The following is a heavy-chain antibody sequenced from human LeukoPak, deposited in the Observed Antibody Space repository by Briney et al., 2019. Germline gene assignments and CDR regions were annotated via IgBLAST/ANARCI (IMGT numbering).Heavy chain of an antibody. J-gene: IGHJ4*02. CDR3: AEGKDVWGSYRTEFDF. CDR1: GLTFRSHA. Sequence: AGGSLRVSCAASGLTFRSHAMSWVRQAPGKGLEWVSVISGSGNNTYYADSVKGRFTISRDNSKNTMYLQMNSLRAADTAVYYCAEGKDVWGSYRTEFDFWGQGTLVTVSS. D-gene: IGHD3-16*02. V-gene: IGHV3-23*01. CDR2: ISGSGNNT.